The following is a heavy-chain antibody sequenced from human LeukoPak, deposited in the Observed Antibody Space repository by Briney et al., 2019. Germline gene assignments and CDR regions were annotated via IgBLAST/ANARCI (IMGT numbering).Heavy chain of an antibody. D-gene: IGHD6-13*01. Sequence: PGGSLRLSCAASGFTFSSYGMHWVRQAPGKGLEWVAVISYDGSNKYYADSVKGRFTISRDNAKNSLYLQMNSLRAEDTAVYYCARDYSSSSWYWEGAFDIWGQGTMVTVSS. CDR2: ISYDGSNK. J-gene: IGHJ3*02. CDR3: ARDYSSSSWYWEGAFDI. CDR1: GFTFSSYG. V-gene: IGHV3-30*03.